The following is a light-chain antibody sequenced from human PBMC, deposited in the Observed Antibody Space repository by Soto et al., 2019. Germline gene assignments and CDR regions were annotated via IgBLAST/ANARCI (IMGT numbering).Light chain of an antibody. CDR3: LQDIILLWT. CDR2: GAS. CDR1: QNIGLS. Sequence: IQMTQSPCPLSASVGERVTITCRASQNIGLSLALFQQKPGKPPKVIIYGASNLQSGVPPSFSGSGSGTDFTLAISSLQPEDSATYYCLQDIILLWTFGQGT. V-gene: IGKV1-5*01. J-gene: IGKJ1*01.